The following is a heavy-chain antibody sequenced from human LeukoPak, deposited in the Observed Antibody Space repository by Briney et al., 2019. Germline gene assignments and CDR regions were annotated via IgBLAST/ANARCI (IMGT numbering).Heavy chain of an antibody. Sequence: GGSPRLSCAASGFTFSSYAMHWVRQAPGKGLEWVAVISYDGSNKYYADSVKGRFTISRDNSKNTLYLQMNSLRAEDTAVYYCARGPYYYDSSGYLSRYWGQGTLVTVSS. D-gene: IGHD3-22*01. V-gene: IGHV3-30-3*01. CDR2: ISYDGSNK. CDR3: ARGPYYYDSSGYLSRY. CDR1: GFTFSSYA. J-gene: IGHJ4*02.